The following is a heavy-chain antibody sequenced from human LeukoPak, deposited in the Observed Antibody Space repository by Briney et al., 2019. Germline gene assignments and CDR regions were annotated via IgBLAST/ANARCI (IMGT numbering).Heavy chain of an antibody. CDR3: ARGPTVTNNFDY. D-gene: IGHD4-17*01. V-gene: IGHV4-59*01. CDR1: GGSISSYY. CDR2: IYYSGST. Sequence: SETLSLTCTVSGGSISSYYWSWIRQPPGKGLEWIGYIYYSGSTNYNPSLKSRVTISVDTSKNQFSLKLSSVTAADTAVYYCARGPTVTNNFDYWGQETLVTVSS. J-gene: IGHJ4*02.